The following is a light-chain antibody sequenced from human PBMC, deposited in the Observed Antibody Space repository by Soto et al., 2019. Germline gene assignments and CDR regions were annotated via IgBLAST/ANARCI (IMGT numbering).Light chain of an antibody. Sequence: DVVMTQSPLSVPVTLGQPACISWRPNQSLVHSDGIAYFSWFQQRPGRSPRRLIYKVSNRDSGVPARFSGSGSGTDFALKISRVEAEDVGVYYCMQGTHWPITFGQGTRLEI. CDR3: MQGTHWPIT. CDR1: QSLVHSDGIAY. J-gene: IGKJ5*01. CDR2: KVS. V-gene: IGKV2-30*02.